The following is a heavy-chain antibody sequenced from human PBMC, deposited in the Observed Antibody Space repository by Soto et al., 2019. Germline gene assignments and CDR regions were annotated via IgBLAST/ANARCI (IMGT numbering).Heavy chain of an antibody. J-gene: IGHJ6*02. V-gene: IGHV4-59*01. CDR1: GGSINTYY. Sequence: SETLSLTCTVSGGSINTYYWSWIRQPPGKGLECIGYIFYTGNTNYNPSLKSRVTISVDTSKNQFSLKMTSVIAADTAVYYCARMTTSWSRDYYYGMDVWGQGTTVTVSS. CDR2: IFYTGNT. CDR3: ARMTTSWSRDYYYGMDV. D-gene: IGHD2-2*01.